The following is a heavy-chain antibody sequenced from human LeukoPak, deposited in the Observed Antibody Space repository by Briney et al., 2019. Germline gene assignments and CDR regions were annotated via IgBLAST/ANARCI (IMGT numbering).Heavy chain of an antibody. CDR2: INWNGGST. V-gene: IGHV3-20*04. J-gene: IGHJ3*02. Sequence: GGSLRLSCAASGFTFDVYGMSWVRQAPGKVLEWVSGINWNGGSTGYADSVKGRFTISRDNAKNSLYLQMNSLRAEDTALYYCARDWKYYGSGSYNAFDIWGQGTMVTVSS. CDR1: GFTFDVYG. D-gene: IGHD3-10*01. CDR3: ARDWKYYGSGSYNAFDI.